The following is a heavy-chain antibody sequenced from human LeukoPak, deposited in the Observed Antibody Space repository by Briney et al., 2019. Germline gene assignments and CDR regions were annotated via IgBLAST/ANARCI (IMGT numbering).Heavy chain of an antibody. CDR2: NSSNWDST. V-gene: IGHV3-64*01. Sequence: PGGSLRLLRAASGFTFSIYDMHGAPDAPAKGLEYVSANSSNWDSTYYANSVKGRVTISRDNSKNTVYLQMGSLRAEDMAVYYCARSRSYYYWGQGTLVTVSS. J-gene: IGHJ4*02. CDR3: ARSRSYYY. CDR1: GFTFSIYD. D-gene: IGHD1-26*01.